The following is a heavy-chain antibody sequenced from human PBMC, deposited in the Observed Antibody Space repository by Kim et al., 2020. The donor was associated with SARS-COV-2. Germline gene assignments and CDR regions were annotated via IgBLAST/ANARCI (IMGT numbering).Heavy chain of an antibody. CDR1: GDTVSTNSGA. CDR2: TYYRSKWYF. CDR3: SRQNNSGQDYYGLDV. J-gene: IGHJ6*02. Sequence: SQTLSLTCGISGDTVSTNSGAWNWIRQSPSRGLEWLGRTYYRSKWYFDYATSMKSRITINPDTSKNQFSLQLNSVTHEDTAVYFCSRQNNSGQDYYGLDVWGQGTTVTVSS. V-gene: IGHV6-1*01. D-gene: IGHD6-25*01.